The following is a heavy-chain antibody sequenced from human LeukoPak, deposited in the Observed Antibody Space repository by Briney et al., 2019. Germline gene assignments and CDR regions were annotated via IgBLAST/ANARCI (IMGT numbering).Heavy chain of an antibody. V-gene: IGHV1-3*01. Sequence: ASVTVSCKASGYSFTTYPMHWVRQAPGQRLEWMGWINAGNGNTKYSQNFQGRVTITRDTSTSTAYMELSSLRSEDTAVYYCARDQNSPYYGSGRFFDYWGQGTLVTVSS. D-gene: IGHD3-10*01. CDR1: GYSFTTYP. CDR2: INAGNGNT. CDR3: ARDQNSPYYGSGRFFDY. J-gene: IGHJ4*02.